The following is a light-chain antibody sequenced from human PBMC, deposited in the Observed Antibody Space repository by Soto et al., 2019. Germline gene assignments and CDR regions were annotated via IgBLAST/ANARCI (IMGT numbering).Light chain of an antibody. Sequence: DIVMTQSPDSLAVSLGERATINCMSSQSVLYSSNNKNYLAWYQQRPGQPPKLLIYWASTRESGVPDRFSGSGSGTDFTLTITSLKAEDVAVYYCQQYESTPPTFGQGTKLEIK. CDR1: QSVLYSSNNKNY. CDR2: WAS. J-gene: IGKJ2*01. CDR3: QQYESTPPT. V-gene: IGKV4-1*01.